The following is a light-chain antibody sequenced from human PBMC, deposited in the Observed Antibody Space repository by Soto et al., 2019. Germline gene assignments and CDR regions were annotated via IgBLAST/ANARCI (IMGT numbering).Light chain of an antibody. CDR1: SSNIETNT. CDR3: AAWDDSLNGWV. J-gene: IGLJ3*02. Sequence: QSVLTQPPSASGTPGQRVTLSCSGSSSNIETNTVSWYQQLPGTAPKLLIYTNNQRPSGVPDRFSGSKSGTSASLAISGPQSEDEADYYCAAWDDSLNGWVFGGGTKLTVL. V-gene: IGLV1-44*01. CDR2: TNN.